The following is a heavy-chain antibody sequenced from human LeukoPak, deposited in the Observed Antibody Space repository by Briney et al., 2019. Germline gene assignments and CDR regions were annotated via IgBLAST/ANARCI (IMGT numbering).Heavy chain of an antibody. CDR2: IYYSGST. D-gene: IGHD3-9*01. CDR3: ARARYFDPGSIVDP. J-gene: IGHJ5*02. CDR1: GGSVSSGSYY. Sequence: SETLSPTCTVSGGSVSSGSYYWSWMRQPPGKGLEWIGYIYYSGSTNYNPSLKSRVTISVDTSKNRFSLKLSSVTAADTAVYYCARARYFDPGSIVDPWGQGTLVTVSS. V-gene: IGHV4-61*01.